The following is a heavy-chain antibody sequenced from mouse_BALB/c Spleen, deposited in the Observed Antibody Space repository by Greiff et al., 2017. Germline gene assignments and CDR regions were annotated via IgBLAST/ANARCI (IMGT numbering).Heavy chain of an antibody. D-gene: IGHD2-14*01. J-gene: IGHJ3*01. Sequence: DVKLVESGGGLVKPGGSLKLSCAASGFTFSSYAMSWVRQTPEKRLEWVASISSGGSTYYPDSVKGRFTISRDNARNILYLQMSSLRSEDTAMYYCARVGGTTVFWFAYWGQGTLVTVSA. CDR3: ARVGGTTVFWFAY. V-gene: IGHV5-6-5*01. CDR2: ISSGGST. CDR1: GFTFSSYA.